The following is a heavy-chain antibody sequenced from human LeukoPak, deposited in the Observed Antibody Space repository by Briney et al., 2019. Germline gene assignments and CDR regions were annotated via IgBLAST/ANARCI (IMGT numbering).Heavy chain of an antibody. D-gene: IGHD3-3*01. Sequence: GGSLRLSCAASGFTFSNYGIHWVRQAPGKGLEWVAFIRYDGNNKYYADSVKGRFTISRDNSRNTLYLQMNSLRAEDTAVYYCAKLGDFDFWSGYHGGFDYWGQGTLVTVSS. CDR2: IRYDGNNK. J-gene: IGHJ4*02. CDR3: AKLGDFDFWSGYHGGFDY. V-gene: IGHV3-30*02. CDR1: GFTFSNYG.